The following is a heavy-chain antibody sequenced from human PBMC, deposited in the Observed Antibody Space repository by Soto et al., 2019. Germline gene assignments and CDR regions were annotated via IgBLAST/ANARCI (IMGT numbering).Heavy chain of an antibody. D-gene: IGHD6-6*01. CDR2: IRTKGKNYAT. CDR1: GFTFSASA. V-gene: IGHV3-73*01. CDR3: SGSSSGF. J-gene: IGHJ4*02. Sequence: SLRLSCAASGFTFSASAMHWVRQAPGKGLEWLGHIRTKGKNYATAYAASVRGRFTISRDDSENTAYLQMYNLQAEDTAVYYCSGSSSGFWGQGTLVTVSS.